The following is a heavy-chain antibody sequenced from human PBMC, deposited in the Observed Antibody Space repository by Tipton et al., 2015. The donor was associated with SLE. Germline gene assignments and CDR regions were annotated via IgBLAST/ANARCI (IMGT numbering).Heavy chain of an antibody. CDR1: GDSISSGAYY. J-gene: IGHJ5*02. D-gene: IGHD7-27*01. Sequence: TLSLTCSVSGDSISSGAYYWGWIRQHPGKGLEWIGYIYYSGSTYYNPSLKGRVTMSVDTSENQFSLKVHSVTAADTAVYYCARGSATWGSHWFDPWGQGTPVTVSS. CDR3: ARGSATWGSHWFDP. CDR2: IYYSGST. V-gene: IGHV4-31*03.